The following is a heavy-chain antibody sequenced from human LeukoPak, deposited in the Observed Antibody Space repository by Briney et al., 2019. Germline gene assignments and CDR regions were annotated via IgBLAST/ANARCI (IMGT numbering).Heavy chain of an antibody. J-gene: IGHJ4*02. V-gene: IGHV3-23*01. CDR1: GLTFSSYA. Sequence: GGSLRLSCAASGLTFSSYAMSWVRQAPGKGLEWVSAISGSGGSTYYADSVKGRFTISRDNSKNTLYLQMNSLRAEDTAVYYCAKTTTVVTPFDRSDYWGQGTLVTVSS. CDR2: ISGSGGST. D-gene: IGHD4-23*01. CDR3: AKTTTVVTPFDRSDY.